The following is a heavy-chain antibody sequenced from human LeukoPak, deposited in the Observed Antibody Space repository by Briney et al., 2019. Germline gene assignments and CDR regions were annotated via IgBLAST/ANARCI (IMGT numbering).Heavy chain of an antibody. CDR3: ARLPWYYYDSSGYYPHFDY. J-gene: IGHJ4*02. CDR1: GYSFTSYW. Sequence: GESLKISCKGFGYSFTSYWIGWVRQMPGKGLEWMGIIYPGDSDTRYSPSFQGQVTISVDKSISTAYLQWSSLKASDTAMYYCARLPWYYYDSSGYYPHFDYWGQGTLVTVSS. V-gene: IGHV5-51*01. D-gene: IGHD3-22*01. CDR2: IYPGDSDT.